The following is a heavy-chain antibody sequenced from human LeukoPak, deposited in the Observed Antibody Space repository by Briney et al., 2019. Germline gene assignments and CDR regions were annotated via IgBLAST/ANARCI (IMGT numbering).Heavy chain of an antibody. Sequence: ASVKVSCKAPGYTFTSYYMHWVRQAPGQGLEWMGWFNPNSGGTNYAQKFQDRVTMTRDTSINTAYMELSRLRFDDTAVYYCARGGGTISGVVDYWGQGTLVTVSS. D-gene: IGHD3-3*01. CDR2: FNPNSGGT. CDR3: ARGGGTISGVVDY. V-gene: IGHV1-2*02. J-gene: IGHJ4*02. CDR1: GYTFTSYY.